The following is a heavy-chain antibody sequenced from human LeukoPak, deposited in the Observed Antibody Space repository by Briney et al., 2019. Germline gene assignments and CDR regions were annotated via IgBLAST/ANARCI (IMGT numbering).Heavy chain of an antibody. J-gene: IGHJ4*02. CDR3: ARGGVCAYSSGWYCFDY. V-gene: IGHV1-18*04. D-gene: IGHD6-19*01. CDR1: GYTFTSYG. Sequence: GASVKVSCKASGYTFTSYGISWVRQAPGQGLEWMGWISAYNGNTNYAQKLQGTVTMTTDTSTSTAYMELRSLRSDDTAVYYCARGGVCAYSSGWYCFDYWGQGTLVTVSS. CDR2: ISAYNGNT.